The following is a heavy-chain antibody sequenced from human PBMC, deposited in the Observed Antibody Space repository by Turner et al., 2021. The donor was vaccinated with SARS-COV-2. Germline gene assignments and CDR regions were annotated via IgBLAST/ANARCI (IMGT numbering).Heavy chain of an antibody. J-gene: IGHJ4*02. D-gene: IGHD2-15*01. CDR2: ISDNGGNT. CDR1: GFTSSTYP. Sequence: EVQLLESGGDLVQPGGSLRLYCSASGFTSSTYPMNWVRQAPGKGLEWVSGISDNGGNTYYADSVKGRFTISRDNSKNTLYLQMNSLKVEDTAVYYCAKGTEGASWGQGTLVTVSS. CDR3: AKGTEGAS. V-gene: IGHV3-23*01.